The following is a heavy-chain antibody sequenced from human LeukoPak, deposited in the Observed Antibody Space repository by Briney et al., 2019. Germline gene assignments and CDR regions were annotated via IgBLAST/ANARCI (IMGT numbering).Heavy chain of an antibody. Sequence: GGTLRLSCTASGFAFSNYGVNWVRRAPSKGLEWVSGITGSGTTTYYADSVKGRFTISRDNSKNTLYLQMNSLRAEDTAVYYCASLTVTTRVCSNYWGQGTLVTVSS. CDR3: ASLTVTTRVCSNY. J-gene: IGHJ4*02. CDR2: ITGSGTTT. V-gene: IGHV3-23*01. D-gene: IGHD4-17*01. CDR1: GFAFSNYG.